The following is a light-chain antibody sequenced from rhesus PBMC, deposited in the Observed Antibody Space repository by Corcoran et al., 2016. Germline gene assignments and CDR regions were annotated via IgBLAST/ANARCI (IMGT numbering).Light chain of an antibody. CDR1: QGISHY. Sequence: DIQMTQSPSSLSASVGDTVTITCRASQGISHYLAWYQQKPGKAPKPLIYYASNLESGVPSRFSGNGSGTDFTLTISSLQPEDFAIYYCPQHNSYPWTFGQGTKVEIK. V-gene: IGKV1S14*01. J-gene: IGKJ1*01. CDR2: YAS. CDR3: PQHNSYPWT.